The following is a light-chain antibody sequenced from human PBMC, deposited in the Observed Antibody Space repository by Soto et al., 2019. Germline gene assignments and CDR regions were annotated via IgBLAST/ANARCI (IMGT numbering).Light chain of an antibody. J-gene: IGKJ1*01. V-gene: IGKV1-5*03. CDR3: QHYSCYSRT. CDR2: KAS. CDR1: QTIDTW. Sequence: DIQMTQYPSTLSASIGDGVTITCRASQTIDTWLAWYQQKPGKAPKLLLYKASSLQIGVPLRFSGSGSGTEFTLTISSLLPDDVATCYCQHYSCYSRTFGQGTKVEVK.